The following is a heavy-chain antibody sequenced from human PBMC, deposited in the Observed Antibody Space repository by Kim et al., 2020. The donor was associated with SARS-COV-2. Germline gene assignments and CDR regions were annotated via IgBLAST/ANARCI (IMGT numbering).Heavy chain of an antibody. V-gene: IGHV2-5*02. D-gene: IGHD2-15*01. CDR3: AHRRTVVGRSWLDP. CDR2: IYWDDDK. Sequence: SGPTLVNPTQTLTLTCTFSGFSLTTSGVGVGWIRQSPGKALEWLAVIYWDDDKRYSPSLKSRVTITKDTSKNQVVLTMTNMDPVDTGTYYCAHRRTVVGRSWLDPWGQGTLVTVSS. CDR1: GFSLTTSGVG. J-gene: IGHJ5*02.